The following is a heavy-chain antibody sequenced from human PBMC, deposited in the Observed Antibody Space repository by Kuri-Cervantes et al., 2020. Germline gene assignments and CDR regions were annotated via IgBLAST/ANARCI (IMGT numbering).Heavy chain of an antibody. CDR1: GGSISSFY. CDR2: IYTSGST. Sequence: CTASGGSISSFYWSWIRQPAGKGLEWIGRIYTSGSTDYNPSLKSRVTISVDTSKNQFSLKLSSVTAADTAVYYCARRWEHEGVDYWGTGSLVTVSS. V-gene: IGHV4-4*07. D-gene: IGHD4-23*01. J-gene: IGHJ4*02. CDR3: ARRWEHEGVDY.